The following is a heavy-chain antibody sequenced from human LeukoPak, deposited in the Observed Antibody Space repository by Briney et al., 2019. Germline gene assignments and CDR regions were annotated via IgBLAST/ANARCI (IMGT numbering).Heavy chain of an antibody. D-gene: IGHD1-1*01. Sequence: SEPLSLTCAVYGGSFSGYYWSWIRQPPGKGLEWIGEINHSGSTNYNPSLKSRVTISVDTSKNQFSLKLSSVTAADTAVYYCARGPVYGTIDYWGQGTLVTVSS. CDR3: ARGPVYGTIDY. J-gene: IGHJ4*02. CDR2: INHSGST. V-gene: IGHV4-34*01. CDR1: GGSFSGYY.